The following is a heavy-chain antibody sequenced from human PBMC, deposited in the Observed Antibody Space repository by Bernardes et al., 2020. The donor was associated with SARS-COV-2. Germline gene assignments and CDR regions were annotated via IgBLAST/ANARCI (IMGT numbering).Heavy chain of an antibody. CDR2: IWYDGSNK. J-gene: IGHJ3*02. Sequence: GGSLRLSCAASGFTFSRYGMHWDRQAPGKGLEWVAVIWYDGSNKYYVDSVKGRFTISRDNSKNTLYLQMNSLRAEDTAVYYCARDFLYGDYEAFDIWGQGTMVTVSS. CDR3: ARDFLYGDYEAFDI. V-gene: IGHV3-33*01. D-gene: IGHD4-17*01. CDR1: GFTFSRYG.